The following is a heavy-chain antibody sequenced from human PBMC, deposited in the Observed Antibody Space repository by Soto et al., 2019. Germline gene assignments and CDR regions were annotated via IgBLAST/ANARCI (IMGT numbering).Heavy chain of an antibody. Sequence: SVKVSCKASGYSFKDHYMHWVRQAPGRGLEWIGWIVVGSGNTNYAQKFQERVTITRDMSTSTAYMELSSLRSEDTAVYYCAADYYVPGRDFDYWGQGTLVTVSS. CDR3: AADYYVPGRDFDY. J-gene: IGHJ4*02. CDR2: IVVGSGNT. V-gene: IGHV1-58*02. CDR1: GYSFKDHY. D-gene: IGHD3-16*01.